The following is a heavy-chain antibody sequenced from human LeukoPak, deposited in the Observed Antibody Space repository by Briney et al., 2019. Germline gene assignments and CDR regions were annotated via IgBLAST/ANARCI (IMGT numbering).Heavy chain of an antibody. CDR2: ISSSSSYI. J-gene: IGHJ4*02. CDR3: ARDPRSNSYKLYYFDY. D-gene: IGHD1-1*01. V-gene: IGHV3-21*01. CDR1: GFTFSSYS. Sequence: GGSLRLSCAASGFTFSSYSMNWVRQAPVKGLEWVSSISSSSSYIYYADSVKGRFTISRDNAKNSLYLQMNSLRAEDTAVYYCARDPRSNSYKLYYFDYWGQGTLVTVSS.